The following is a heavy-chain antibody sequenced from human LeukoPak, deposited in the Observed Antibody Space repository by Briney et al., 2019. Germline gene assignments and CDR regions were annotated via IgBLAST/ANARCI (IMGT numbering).Heavy chain of an antibody. Sequence: PGGSLRLSCAASGFTFSSYWMSWVRLAPGKGLEWVANIKQDGSEKYYVDSVKGRFTISRDNAKNSLYLQMNSLRAEDTAVYYCAAYYYGSGSAPDYWGQGTLVTVSS. D-gene: IGHD3-10*01. CDR3: AAYYYGSGSAPDY. J-gene: IGHJ4*02. V-gene: IGHV3-7*01. CDR1: GFTFSSYW. CDR2: IKQDGSEK.